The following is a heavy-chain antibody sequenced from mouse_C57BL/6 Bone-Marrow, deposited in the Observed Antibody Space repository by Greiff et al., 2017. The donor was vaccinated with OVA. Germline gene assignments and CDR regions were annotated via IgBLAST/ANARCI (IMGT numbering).Heavy chain of an antibody. J-gene: IGHJ3*01. V-gene: IGHV1-55*01. Sequence: QVHVKQPGAELVKPGASVKMSCKASGYTFTSYWITWVKQRPGQGLEWIGDIYPGSGSTNYNEKFKSKATLTVDTSSSTAYMQLSSLTSEDSAVYYCARKGGARVAYWGQGTLVTVSA. CDR2: IYPGSGST. CDR1: GYTFTSYW. CDR3: ARKGGARVAY.